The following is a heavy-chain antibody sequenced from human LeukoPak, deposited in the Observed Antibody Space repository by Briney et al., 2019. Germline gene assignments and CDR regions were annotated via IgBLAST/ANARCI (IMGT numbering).Heavy chain of an antibody. J-gene: IGHJ4*02. CDR1: GIPFSRHG. CDR2: IADDGGEK. Sequence: GSSLTLSCVASGIPFSRHGKEWVPQARGKGLEWVAVIADDGGEKQYADSVKGRFTVSRDNSKSTLYLQMNGLSVEDTAIYYCAREASWGEWYLDHWGQGTPVTVSS. D-gene: IGHD3-3*01. V-gene: IGHV3-30*03. CDR3: AREASWGEWYLDH.